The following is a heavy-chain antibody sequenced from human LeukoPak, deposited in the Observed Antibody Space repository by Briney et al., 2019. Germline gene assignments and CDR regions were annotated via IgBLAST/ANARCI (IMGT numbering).Heavy chain of an antibody. V-gene: IGHV3-21*01. CDR1: GFTFSSYS. J-gene: IGHJ4*02. CDR3: ARRGGTYYDILTGSGYYFDY. D-gene: IGHD3-9*01. CDR2: ISSSSSYI. Sequence: IPGGSLRLSCAASGFTFSSYSMNWVRQAPGKGLEWVSSISSSSSYIYYADSVKGRFTISRDNAKNSLYLQMNSLRAEDTAVYYCARRGGTYYDILTGSGYYFDYWGQGTLVTVSS.